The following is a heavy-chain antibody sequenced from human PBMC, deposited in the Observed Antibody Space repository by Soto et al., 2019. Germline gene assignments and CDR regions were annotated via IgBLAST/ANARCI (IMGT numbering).Heavy chain of an antibody. J-gene: IGHJ4*02. Sequence: AGGSLRFWLVGSWFTFSSLEMTWVRQAQRKGVESFSYIRRSXETIYYADSVKGRFTISRDNAKSSMFLKMNGLRDEDTGIYYCARDSRGGAARRTTFYDWGWGALVTVSS. D-gene: IGHD6-6*01. CDR1: WFTFSSLE. V-gene: IGHV3-48*03. CDR2: IRRSXETI. CDR3: ARDSRGGAARRTTFYD.